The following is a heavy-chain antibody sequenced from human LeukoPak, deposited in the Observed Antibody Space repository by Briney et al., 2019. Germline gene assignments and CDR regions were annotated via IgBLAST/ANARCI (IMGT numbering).Heavy chain of an antibody. V-gene: IGHV1-69*05. CDR2: ITPMFGTA. Sequence: SMKVSCKASGGTFSRYAISWVRQAPGQGLEWMGGITPMFGTANYAQKFQGRVTITTDESTSTACMELSSLRSEDTAVYYCASDSSGRGAEYFQHWGQGTLVTVSS. D-gene: IGHD6-19*01. CDR1: GGTFSRYA. CDR3: ASDSSGRGAEYFQH. J-gene: IGHJ1*01.